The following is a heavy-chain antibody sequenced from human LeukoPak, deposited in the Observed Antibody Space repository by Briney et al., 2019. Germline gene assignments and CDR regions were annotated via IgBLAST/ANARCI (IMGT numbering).Heavy chain of an antibody. J-gene: IGHJ6*02. CDR3: ATGLRFLEWLLPNYYYYGMDV. Sequence: ASVKVSCKASGGTFSSYAISWVRQAPGQGLEWMGRIIPILGIANYAQKFQGRVTMTEDTSTDTAYMELSSLRSEDTAVYYCATGLRFLEWLLPNYYYYGMDVWGQGTTVTVSS. CDR2: IIPILGIA. V-gene: IGHV1-69*04. CDR1: GGTFSSYA. D-gene: IGHD3-3*01.